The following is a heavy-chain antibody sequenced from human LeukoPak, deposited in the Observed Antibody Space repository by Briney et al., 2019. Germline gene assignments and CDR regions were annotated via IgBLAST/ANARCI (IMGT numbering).Heavy chain of an antibody. Sequence: GGSLRLSCAASGFTFSSYSMNWVRQAPGKGLEWVSSISSSSSYIYYADSVKGRFTISRDNAKNSLYLQMNSLRAEDTAVYYCASGRGYSYGDDAFGIWGQGTMVTVSS. CDR2: ISSSSSYI. CDR1: GFTFSSYS. D-gene: IGHD5-18*01. CDR3: ASGRGYSYGDDAFGI. V-gene: IGHV3-21*01. J-gene: IGHJ3*02.